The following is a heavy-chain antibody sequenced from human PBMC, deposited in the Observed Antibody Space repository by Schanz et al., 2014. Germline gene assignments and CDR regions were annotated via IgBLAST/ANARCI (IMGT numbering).Heavy chain of an antibody. CDR2: IWSDGSTK. CDR3: ARDNYYGSGSCAY. V-gene: IGHV3-33*08. Sequence: QLVGSGGGLIQPGGSLRLSCTASGFAFSSYSMNWVRQAPGKGLEWVAVIWSDGSTKYYADSVKGRFTISRDNAKNSMYLHMKSLRGEDTAVYYCARDNYYGSGSCAYWGQGTLVTVSS. J-gene: IGHJ4*02. CDR1: GFAFSSYS. D-gene: IGHD3-10*01.